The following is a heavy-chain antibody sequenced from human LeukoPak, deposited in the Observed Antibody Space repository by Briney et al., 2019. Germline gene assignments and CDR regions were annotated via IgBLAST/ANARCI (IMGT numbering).Heavy chain of an antibody. CDR1: GFTFSSYA. V-gene: IGHV3-23*01. D-gene: IGHD3-22*01. Sequence: GGSLRLSCAASGFTFSSYAMSWVRQPPPKGLEWVSAISVSGGSKSYANPLKGGFTISRDNSKNTLYLQMNSVRAKDTDVYYCAKLLIEYYYDSSGYLDCWGQGTLVTVSS. CDR3: AKLLIEYYYDSSGYLDC. CDR2: ISVSGGSK. J-gene: IGHJ4*02.